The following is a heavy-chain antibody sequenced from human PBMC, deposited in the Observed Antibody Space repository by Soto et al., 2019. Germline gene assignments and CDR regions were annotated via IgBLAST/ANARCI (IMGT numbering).Heavy chain of an antibody. CDR1: GGSISSYY. D-gene: IGHD3-22*01. V-gene: IGHV4-59*01. CDR2: IYYSGST. Sequence: SETLSLTCTVSGGSISSYYWSWIRQPPGKGLEWIGYIYYSGSTNYNPSLKSRVTISVDTSKNQFSLKLSSVTAADTAVYYCARGTYYYDSSGYFSGGYFDYWGQGTLVTVSS. CDR3: ARGTYYYDSSGYFSGGYFDY. J-gene: IGHJ4*02.